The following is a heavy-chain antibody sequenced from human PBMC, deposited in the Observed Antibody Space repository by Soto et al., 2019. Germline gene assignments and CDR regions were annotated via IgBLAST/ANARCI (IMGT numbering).Heavy chain of an antibody. CDR2: ISGSGGST. CDR1: GFTFSSYA. V-gene: IGHV3-23*01. CDR3: GKDHILTGYYSFDY. D-gene: IGHD3-9*01. Sequence: GGSLRLSCAASGFTFSSYAMSWVRQAPGKGLEWVSGISGSGGSTYYADSVKGRFTISRDNCKNTLYLQMNSLRDEDMGVYYCGKDHILTGYYSFDYWGQGTLVTVSS. J-gene: IGHJ4*02.